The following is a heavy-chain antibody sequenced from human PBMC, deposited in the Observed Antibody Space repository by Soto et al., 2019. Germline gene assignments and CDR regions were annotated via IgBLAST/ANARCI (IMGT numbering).Heavy chain of an antibody. V-gene: IGHV1-69*13. CDR3: ARDYYYDSSGYFDY. CDR1: GGTFSSYA. CDR2: IIPIFDTA. Sequence: SVKVSCKASGGTFSSYAISWVRQAPGQGLEWMGEIIPIFDTANYAQKFQGRVTITADESTSTAYMELSSLRSEDTAVYYCARDYYYDSSGYFDYWGQGTLVTVSS. D-gene: IGHD3-22*01. J-gene: IGHJ4*02.